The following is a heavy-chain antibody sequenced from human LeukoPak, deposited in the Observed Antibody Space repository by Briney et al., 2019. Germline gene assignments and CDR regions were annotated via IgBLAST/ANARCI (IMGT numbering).Heavy chain of an antibody. D-gene: IGHD3-10*01. CDR1: GGSFSGYY. CDR3: AKARGLFDP. Sequence: SETLSLTCAVYGGSFSGYYWSWIRQPPGKGLEWMGEINHSGSTNHNPSLKSRVTISVDTSKNQFSLKLSSATAADTAVYYCAKARGLFDPWGQGTLVTVSS. V-gene: IGHV4-34*01. CDR2: INHSGST. J-gene: IGHJ5*02.